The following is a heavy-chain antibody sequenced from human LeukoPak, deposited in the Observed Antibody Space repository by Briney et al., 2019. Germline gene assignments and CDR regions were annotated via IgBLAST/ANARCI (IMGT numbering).Heavy chain of an antibody. V-gene: IGHV1-2*02. Sequence: ASVKVSCKASGYTFTGYYMHWVRQAPGQGLEWMGWINPNSGGTNYAQKFQGRVAMTRDTSISTAYMELSRLRSDDTAVYYCARAGTGYGGSLFYYYYYMDVWAKGPRSPSP. CDR1: GYTFTGYY. CDR3: ARAGTGYGGSLFYYYYYMDV. CDR2: INPNSGGT. J-gene: IGHJ6*03. D-gene: IGHD4-23*01.